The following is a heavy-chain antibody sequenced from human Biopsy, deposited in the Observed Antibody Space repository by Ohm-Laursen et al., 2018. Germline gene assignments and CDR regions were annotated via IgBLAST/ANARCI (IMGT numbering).Heavy chain of an antibody. J-gene: IGHJ4*02. D-gene: IGHD2-8*01. CDR1: GFTFSTYA. V-gene: IGHV3-21*01. CDR3: ARDGEAKYCKHGVCPSDF. CDR2: ISASGNHI. Sequence: GSLRLSCTASGFTFSTYAMNWVRQAPGKGLEWVSSISASGNHIYYTDSVKGRFTVSRDSGKNSVYLQMNSLRVEDTAVYYCARDGEAKYCKHGVCPSDFWGQGTPVTVSS.